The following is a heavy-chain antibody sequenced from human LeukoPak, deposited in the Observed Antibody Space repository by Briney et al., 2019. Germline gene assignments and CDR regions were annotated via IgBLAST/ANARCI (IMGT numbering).Heavy chain of an antibody. CDR3: ARAPGNYYLDY. CDR2: INPNSGGT. CDR1: GYTFTDYH. V-gene: IGHV1-2*02. J-gene: IGHJ4*02. Sequence: ASVKVSCKASGYTFTDYHMHWVRQAPGQGLEWMGWINPNSGGTNYAQKFQGRVTMTRDTSISTAYMELSRLRSDDTAVYHCARAPGNYYLDYWGQGTLVTVSS. D-gene: IGHD1-26*01.